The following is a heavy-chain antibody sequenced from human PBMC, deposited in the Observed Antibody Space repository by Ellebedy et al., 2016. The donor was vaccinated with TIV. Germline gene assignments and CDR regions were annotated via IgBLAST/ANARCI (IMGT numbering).Heavy chain of an antibody. J-gene: IGHJ4*02. V-gene: IGHV3-7*01. CDR2: IKEDGSQT. CDR1: GFTFSTYW. Sequence: GESLKISCATSGFTFSTYWMAWVRQAPGKGLEWVANIKEDGSQTYYVGSVKGRFTISRDNAKNTLYLQMNSLRLEDTGVYYCARGALRITMIVVVTPDYWGQGTLVTVSS. CDR3: ARGALRITMIVVVTPDY. D-gene: IGHD3-22*01.